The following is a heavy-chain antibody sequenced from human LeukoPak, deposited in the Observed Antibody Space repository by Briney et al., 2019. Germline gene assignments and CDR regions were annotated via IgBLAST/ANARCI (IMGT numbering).Heavy chain of an antibody. CDR3: AREWGPTPYYYDSSGPISPAGY. D-gene: IGHD3-22*01. CDR2: ISYDGSNK. CDR1: GFTFSSYA. V-gene: IGHV3-30-3*01. Sequence: PGRSLRLSCAASGFTFSSYAMHWVRQAPGKGLEWVAVISYDGSNKYYADSVKGRFTISRDNSKDTLYLQMNSLRAEDTAVYYCAREWGPTPYYYDSSGPISPAGYWGQGTLVTVSS. J-gene: IGHJ4*02.